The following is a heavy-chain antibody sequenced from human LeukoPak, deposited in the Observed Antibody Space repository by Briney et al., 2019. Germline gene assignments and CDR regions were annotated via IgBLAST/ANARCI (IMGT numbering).Heavy chain of an antibody. CDR2: INPTGGST. J-gene: IGHJ3*02. V-gene: IGHV1-46*01. CDR3: ARDLLLWERAFDI. Sequence: ASVKVSCKASGYTFTSYYMHWVRQAPGQGLEWMGLINPTGGSTGYAQKFQGRVTMTRDMSTSTDYMELSRLRSDDTAVYYCARDLLLWERAFDIWGQGTMVTVSS. D-gene: IGHD3-10*01. CDR1: GYTFTSYY.